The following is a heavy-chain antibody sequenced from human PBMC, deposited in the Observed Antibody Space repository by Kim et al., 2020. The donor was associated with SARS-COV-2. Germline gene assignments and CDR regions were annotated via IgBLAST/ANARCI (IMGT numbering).Heavy chain of an antibody. V-gene: IGHV3-74*01. Sequence: GGSLRLSCVASGLTVSTSWMHWVRQAPGKGLVWVSRINIDGSRTVYADSVKGRFTISRDNARNILYLQMSSLRVEDTAVYYCGGDSDVFVIWGQGTMVTV. CDR2: INIDGSRT. J-gene: IGHJ3*02. CDR1: GLTVSTSW. CDR3: GGDSDVFVI. D-gene: IGHD2-21*01.